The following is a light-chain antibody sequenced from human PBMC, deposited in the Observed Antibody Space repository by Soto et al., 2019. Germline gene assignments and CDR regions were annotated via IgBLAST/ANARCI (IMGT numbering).Light chain of an antibody. CDR2: GSS. CDR3: HQFYTVPWT. CDR1: QNIPSSY. J-gene: IGKJ1*01. V-gene: IGKV3-20*01. Sequence: EVVLTQSPGTLSLSPGERATVSCRASQNIPSSYLAWYQQQPGQAPRLLVYGSSSRATGVPERFSGSGSGTGSTLIISRLEPEDSAVYYCHQFYTVPWTFGRGTKVEIK.